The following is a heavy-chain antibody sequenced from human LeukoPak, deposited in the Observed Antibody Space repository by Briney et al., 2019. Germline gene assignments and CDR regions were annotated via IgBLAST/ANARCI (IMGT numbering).Heavy chain of an antibody. CDR1: GYSFTTYW. V-gene: IGHV5-10-1*01. D-gene: IGHD3-22*01. CDR3: ARHYYDILSAFDI. J-gene: IGHJ3*02. Sequence: GESLKISCKGSGYSFTTYWISWVSQMPGRGLEWMGRIDPSDSYTKYSPSFQGHVTISADKSISTAYLQWSRLKASDTAMYYCARHYYDILSAFDIWGQGTMVTVSS. CDR2: IDPSDSYT.